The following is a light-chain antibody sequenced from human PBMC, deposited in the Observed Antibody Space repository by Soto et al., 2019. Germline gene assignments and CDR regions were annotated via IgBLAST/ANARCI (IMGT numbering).Light chain of an antibody. CDR3: QQYNNWPIT. J-gene: IGKJ5*01. Sequence: IELTQSPDTLSVSPGERATLSCRASQTVGSNLAWYQQKPGQAPRLLIYGASTRASDIPTRFSGSGSVTEFALTISSLQSEDFAVYYCQQYNNWPITFGQGTRLEIK. CDR2: GAS. CDR1: QTVGSN. V-gene: IGKV3-15*01.